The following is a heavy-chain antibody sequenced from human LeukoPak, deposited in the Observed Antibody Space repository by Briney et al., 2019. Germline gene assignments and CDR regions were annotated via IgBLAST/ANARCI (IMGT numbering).Heavy chain of an antibody. CDR2: ISYDGSNK. V-gene: IGHV3-30-3*01. J-gene: IGHJ4*02. D-gene: IGHD1-26*01. Sequence: PGGSLRLSCAASGLTFSSYAMHWVRQAPGKGLEWVAVISYDGSNKYYADSVKGRFTISRDNSKNTLYLQMNSLRAEDTAVYYCARLGGSSFDYWGQGTLVTVSS. CDR3: ARLGGSSFDY. CDR1: GLTFSSYA.